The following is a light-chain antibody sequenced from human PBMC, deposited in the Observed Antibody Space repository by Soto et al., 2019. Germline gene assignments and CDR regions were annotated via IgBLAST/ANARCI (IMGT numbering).Light chain of an antibody. CDR3: QQSYRTPYT. V-gene: IGKV1-39*01. CDR1: QSISTY. CDR2: AAS. Sequence: IPLTQSPSSLSASVGDTVTITCRASQSISTYLNWYQHKPGKAPILLIQAASTLLSGVPSRFSGSGSEPHFTLTISSLRPEDFATYYCQQSYRTPYTFAQGTKVEIK. J-gene: IGKJ2*01.